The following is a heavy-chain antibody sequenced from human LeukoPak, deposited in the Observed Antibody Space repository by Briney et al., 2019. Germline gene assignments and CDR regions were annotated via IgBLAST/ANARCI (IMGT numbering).Heavy chain of an antibody. J-gene: IGHJ3*02. CDR2: INPNSGGT. CDR3: ANGIAAAGTDAFDI. V-gene: IGHV1-2*04. D-gene: IGHD6-13*01. Sequence: ASVKVSCKASGYTFTGYYMHWVRQAPGQGLEWMGWINPNSGGTNYAQKFQGWVTMTRDTSISTAYMELSRLRSDDTAVYYCANGIAAAGTDAFDIWGQGTMVTVSS. CDR1: GYTFTGYY.